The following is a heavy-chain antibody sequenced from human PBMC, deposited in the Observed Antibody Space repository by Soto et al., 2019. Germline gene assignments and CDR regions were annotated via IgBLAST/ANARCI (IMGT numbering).Heavy chain of an antibody. D-gene: IGHD3-3*01. V-gene: IGHV4-34*01. CDR2: INHSGST. Sequence: SETLSLTCAVYGGSFSGYYWSWIRQPPGKGLEWIGEINHSGSTNYNPSLKSRVTISVDTSKNQFSLKLSSVTAADTAVYYCASPHDFWSGYSFDYWGQGTLVTVSS. CDR3: ASPHDFWSGYSFDY. CDR1: GGSFSGYY. J-gene: IGHJ4*02.